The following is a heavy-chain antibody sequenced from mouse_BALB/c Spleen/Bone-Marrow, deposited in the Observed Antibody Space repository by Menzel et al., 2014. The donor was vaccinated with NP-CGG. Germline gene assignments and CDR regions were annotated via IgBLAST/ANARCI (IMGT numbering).Heavy chain of an antibody. CDR1: GYTFTSYW. CDR3: ARGYYGSSLVY. D-gene: IGHD1-1*01. V-gene: IGHV1-7*01. CDR2: INPSTGYT. J-gene: IGHJ3*01. Sequence: VQLQESGAELAKPGASVKMSCKASGYTFTSYWMHWVKQRPGQGLEWIGYINPSTGYTEYNQKFKDKATLTADKSPSTAYMQLSSLTSEDSAVYYCARGYYGSSLVYWGQGTLVTVSA.